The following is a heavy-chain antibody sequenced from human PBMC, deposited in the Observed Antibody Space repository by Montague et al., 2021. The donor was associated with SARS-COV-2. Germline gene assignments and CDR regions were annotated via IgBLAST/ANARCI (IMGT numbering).Heavy chain of an antibody. CDR2: ISYAGRT. D-gene: IGHD1-1*01. V-gene: IGHV4-39*02. CDR3: ARVSISYDPDDASYGMDV. J-gene: IGHJ6*02. Sequence: SETLSLTCTVSGGSISSPDYYWGWIRQSPGKGLEWIGSISYAGRTYYNPSLKSRVSFSMDTSKNHFSLSLNSVTAADTAVYYCARVSISYDPDDASYGMDVWGQGTTVTVSS. CDR1: GGSISSPDYY.